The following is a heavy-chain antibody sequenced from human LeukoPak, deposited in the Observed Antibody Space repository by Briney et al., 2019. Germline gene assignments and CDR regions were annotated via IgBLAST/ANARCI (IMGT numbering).Heavy chain of an antibody. Sequence: PGGSLRLSCAASGFTFSSYEMNWVRQALGKGLEWISYISNSGNTIYYADSVKGRITISRDTAKKSLYLQMNSLRAEDTAVYYCARDGGQQLVPGEFDYWGQGTLVTVSS. CDR3: ARDGGQQLVPGEFDY. CDR1: GFTFSSYE. J-gene: IGHJ4*02. CDR2: ISNSGNTI. V-gene: IGHV3-48*03. D-gene: IGHD3-10*01.